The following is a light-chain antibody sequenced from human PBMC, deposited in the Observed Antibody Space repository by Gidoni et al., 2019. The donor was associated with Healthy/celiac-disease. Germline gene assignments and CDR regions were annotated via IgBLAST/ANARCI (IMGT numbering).Light chain of an antibody. CDR2: QDS. J-gene: IGLJ1*01. V-gene: IGLV3-1*01. CDR3: QAWDSSSYV. Sequence: SYELTQPPSVSVSPGQTASITCSGDKLGDKYACWYQQKPGQSPVLDIYQDSKRPPGIPERFSGSNSGNTATLTISGTQAMDEADYYCQAWDSSSYVFGTGTKVTVL. CDR1: KLGDKY.